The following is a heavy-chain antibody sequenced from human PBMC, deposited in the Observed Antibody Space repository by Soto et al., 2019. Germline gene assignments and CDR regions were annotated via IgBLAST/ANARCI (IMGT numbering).Heavy chain of an antibody. Sequence: QVQLVQSGAEVKKPGSSVKVSCKASGGTFSSYAISWVRQAPGQGLEWMGGIIPICGTANYAQKFQGRVTIAADESTSTDYMELSSLRSEDTAVYYCARAQQQLPDGGYFDYWGQGTLVTVSS. V-gene: IGHV1-69*01. CDR1: GGTFSSYA. CDR2: IIPICGTA. CDR3: ARAQQQLPDGGYFDY. D-gene: IGHD6-13*01. J-gene: IGHJ4*02.